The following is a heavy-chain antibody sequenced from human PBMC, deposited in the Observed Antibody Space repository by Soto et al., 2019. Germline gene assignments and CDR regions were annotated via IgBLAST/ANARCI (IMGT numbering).Heavy chain of an antibody. V-gene: IGHV1-46*01. CDR2: INPSGGRT. Sequence: QVQLVQSGAEVKKPGASVRVSCKASGYTFTGYYIHWVRQAPGQGLEWMGMINPSGGRTNYAQKFQGRVNMTRDTSTSTDYMEVSSPRSEDTAVYYCGRGGYDQAGYYGLDIWGQGTTVTVSS. J-gene: IGHJ6*02. D-gene: IGHD5-12*01. CDR1: GYTFTGYY. CDR3: GRGGYDQAGYYGLDI.